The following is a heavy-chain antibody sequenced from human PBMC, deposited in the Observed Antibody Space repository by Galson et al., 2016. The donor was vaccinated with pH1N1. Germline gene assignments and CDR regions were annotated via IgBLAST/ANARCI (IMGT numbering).Heavy chain of an antibody. CDR1: GYRFTNSW. D-gene: IGHD4-17*01. CDR3: ARQNDYGDYRGDGFDI. CDR2: IYLGGSLI. Sequence: QSGAEVKKPGESLKISCKGSGYRFTNSWIGWVRQMPGKGLEWMGIIYLGGSLIRYRPSFQGQVTISADKSINIVYLEWSSLKASDTATYYCARQNDYGDYRGDGFDIWGQGTMVTVSS. J-gene: IGHJ3*02. V-gene: IGHV5-51*01.